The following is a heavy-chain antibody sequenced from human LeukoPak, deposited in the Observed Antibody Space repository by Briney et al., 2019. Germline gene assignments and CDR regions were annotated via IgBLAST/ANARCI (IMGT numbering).Heavy chain of an antibody. D-gene: IGHD2-21*01. CDR2: ISYDGGNK. J-gene: IGHJ3*02. Sequence: GGSLRLSCAASGFTFSSYAMHWVRQAPGKGLEWVAVISYDGGNKYYADSVKGRFTISRDNSKNTLYLQMNSLRAEDTAVYYCARTLTYYSEGGAFDIWGQGTMVTVSS. CDR3: ARTLTYYSEGGAFDI. V-gene: IGHV3-30*04. CDR1: GFTFSSYA.